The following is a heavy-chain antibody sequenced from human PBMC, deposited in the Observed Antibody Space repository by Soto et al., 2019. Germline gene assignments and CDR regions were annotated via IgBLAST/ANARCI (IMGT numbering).Heavy chain of an antibody. J-gene: IGHJ6*02. CDR3: TRHAIIARLQYGMDV. CDR1: SGSVSGYY. D-gene: IGHD1-26*01. V-gene: IGHV4-59*02. CDR2: IFYRGTT. Sequence: PSETLSLTCTVASGSVSGYYWSWIRQSPGRGLEWLGYIFYRGTTLYSPSVQSRLSITVDTSKNQFSLKMRSVTAADTAIYYCTRHAIIARLQYGMDVWGRGTTVTVSS.